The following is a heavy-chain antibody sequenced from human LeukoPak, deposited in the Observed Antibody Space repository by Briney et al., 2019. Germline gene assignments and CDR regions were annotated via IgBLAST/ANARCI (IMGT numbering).Heavy chain of an antibody. CDR3: AKGEGWQQPYYYYMDV. V-gene: IGHV3-30*02. J-gene: IGHJ6*03. Sequence: GGSLRLSRAASGFTFSTNGMHWVRQAPGKGLEWVAFIRYDGSNKYYADSVKGRFTISRDKSKNTVYLQMISLRGEDTAVYYCAKGEGWQQPYYYYMDVWGKGTTVTISS. D-gene: IGHD6-13*01. CDR1: GFTFSTNG. CDR2: IRYDGSNK.